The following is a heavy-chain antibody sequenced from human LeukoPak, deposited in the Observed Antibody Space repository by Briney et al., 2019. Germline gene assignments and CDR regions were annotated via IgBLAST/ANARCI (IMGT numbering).Heavy chain of an antibody. J-gene: IGHJ1*01. CDR2: ISWNSGSI. CDR1: GFTFDDYA. V-gene: IGHV3-9*01. D-gene: IGHD3-10*01. CDR3: AKDRGAYYYGSGSYSSYFQH. Sequence: GGSLRLSCAASGFTFDDYAMHWVRQAPGKGLEWVSGISWNSGSIGYADSVKGRFTIPRDNAKNSLYLQMNSLRAEDTALYYCAKDRGAYYYGSGSYSSYFQHWGQGTLVTVSS.